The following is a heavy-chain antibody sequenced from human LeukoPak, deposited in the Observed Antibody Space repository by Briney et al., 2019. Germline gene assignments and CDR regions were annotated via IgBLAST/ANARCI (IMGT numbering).Heavy chain of an antibody. CDR3: AKEPIVVVPAAMHEIGWFDP. V-gene: IGHV3-23*01. J-gene: IGHJ5*02. CDR1: GFTFSSYA. Sequence: GGSLRLSCAASGFTFSSYAMSWVRQAPGKGLESVSAISGSGGSTYYADSVKGRFTISRDNSKNTLYLQMNSLRAEDTAVYYCAKEPIVVVPAAMHEIGWFDPWGQGTLVTVSS. D-gene: IGHD2-2*01. CDR2: ISGSGGST.